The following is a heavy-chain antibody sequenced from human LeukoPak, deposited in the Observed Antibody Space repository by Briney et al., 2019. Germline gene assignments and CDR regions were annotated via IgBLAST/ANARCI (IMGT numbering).Heavy chain of an antibody. CDR2: IYNDDRT. Sequence: PGGSLRLSCEASGFTVSNNFMTWVHQTPEKGLEWLSVIYNDDRTFYADSVRDRFTISRDNSKNTLYLQMNSLRAEDTAVYYCAKLVVVIGTIDYFDYWGQGTLVTVSS. J-gene: IGHJ4*01. CDR3: AKLVVVIGTIDYFDY. D-gene: IGHD2-15*01. CDR1: GFTVSNNF. V-gene: IGHV3-66*01.